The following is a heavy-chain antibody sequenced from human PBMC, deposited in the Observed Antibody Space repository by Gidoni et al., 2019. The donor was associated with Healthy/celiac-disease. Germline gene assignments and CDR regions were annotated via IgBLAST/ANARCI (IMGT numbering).Heavy chain of an antibody. J-gene: IGHJ6*02. D-gene: IGHD3-16*01. V-gene: IGHV3-11*01. Sequence: QAPGKGLEWVSYISSSGSTIYYADSLKGRFTISRDNAKNSLYLQMNSLRAKDTAVYYCASSPWGAVGYYYGMDVWGQGTTVTVSS. CDR3: ASSPWGAVGYYYGMDV. CDR2: ISSSGSTI.